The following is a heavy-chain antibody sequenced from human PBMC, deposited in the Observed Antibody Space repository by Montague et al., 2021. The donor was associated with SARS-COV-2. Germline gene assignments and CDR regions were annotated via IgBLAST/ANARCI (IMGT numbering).Heavy chain of an antibody. J-gene: IGHJ6*02. V-gene: IGHV4-59*01. CDR1: GGSISTYY. D-gene: IGHD1-1*01. CDR2: IYYNGYT. CDR3: ARDRETTTDKFYGMDV. Sequence: SETLSLTCTVSGGSISTYYWNWIRQPPGKGLEWIGYIYYNGYTAYNPSLKSRVTLSVDTSKNQFSLKLTSVTAADTAVYYCARDRETTTDKFYGMDVWGQGTTVTVSS.